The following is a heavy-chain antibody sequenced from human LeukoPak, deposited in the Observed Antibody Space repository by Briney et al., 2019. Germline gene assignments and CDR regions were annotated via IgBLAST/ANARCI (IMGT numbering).Heavy chain of an antibody. CDR2: ISAYNGNT. V-gene: IGHV1-18*01. CDR3: ARDPGSGWYRVERNYYGMDV. D-gene: IGHD6-19*01. CDR1: GYTFTSYG. Sequence: GASVKVSCKASGYTFTSYGISWVRQAPGQGLEWMGWISAYNGNTNYAQKLQGRVTMTTDTSTSTAYMELSSLRSEDTAVYYCARDPGSGWYRVERNYYGMDVWGQGTTVTVSS. J-gene: IGHJ6*02.